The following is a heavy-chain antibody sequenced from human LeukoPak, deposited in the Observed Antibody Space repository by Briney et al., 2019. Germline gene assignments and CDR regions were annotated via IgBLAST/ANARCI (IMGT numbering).Heavy chain of an antibody. D-gene: IGHD3-3*01. Sequence: ASVKVSCKASGYTFTGYYMHWVRQAPGQGLEWMGWINPNSGGTNYAQKFQGRVTMTRDTSISTAYMELSRLRSDDTAVYYCAKPRARYYDFWSGWDYWGQGTLVTVSS. CDR1: GYTFTGYY. V-gene: IGHV1-2*02. CDR3: AKPRARYYDFWSGWDY. J-gene: IGHJ4*02. CDR2: INPNSGGT.